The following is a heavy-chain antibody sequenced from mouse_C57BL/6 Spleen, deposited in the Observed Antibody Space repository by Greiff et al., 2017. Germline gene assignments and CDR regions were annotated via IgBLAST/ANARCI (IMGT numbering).Heavy chain of an antibody. CDR2: IHPNSGST. Sequence: QVQLQQPGAELVKPGASVKLSCKASGYTFTSYWMHWVKQRPGQGLEWIGMIHPNSGSTNYNEKFKSKATLTVDKSSSTAYMQLSSLTSEDSAVXYCARSPDYYGSSYPDYWGQGTTLTVSS. CDR1: GYTFTSYW. J-gene: IGHJ2*01. D-gene: IGHD1-1*01. CDR3: ARSPDYYGSSYPDY. V-gene: IGHV1-64*01.